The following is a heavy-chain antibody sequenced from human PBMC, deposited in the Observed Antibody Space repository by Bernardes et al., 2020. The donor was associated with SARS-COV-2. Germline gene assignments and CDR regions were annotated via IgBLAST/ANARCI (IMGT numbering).Heavy chain of an antibody. V-gene: IGHV3-48*02. CDR2: ISSSSSTI. CDR3: ARGAGVWTDDNWFDP. D-gene: IGHD6-13*01. J-gene: IGHJ5*02. CDR1: GFTFSSYS. Sequence: GGSLRLSCAASGFTFSSYSMNWVRQAPGKGLEWVSYISSSSSTIYYADSVKGRFTISRDNAKNSLYLQMNSLRDEDTAVYYCARGAGVWTDDNWFDPWGQSTLLTVSS.